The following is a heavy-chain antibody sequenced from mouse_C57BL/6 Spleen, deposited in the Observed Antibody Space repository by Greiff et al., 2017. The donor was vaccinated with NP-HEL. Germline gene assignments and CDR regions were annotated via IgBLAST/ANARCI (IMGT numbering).Heavy chain of an antibody. J-gene: IGHJ3*01. Sequence: QVQLQQSGAELVKPGASVKLSCKASGYTFTEYTIHWVKQRSGQGLEWIGWFYPGSGSIKYNEKFKDKATLTADKSSSTVSMALSRLTSEDSAVYVGARHEDGEYSNSWFAYWGEGTLVTVSA. CDR1: GYTFTEYT. D-gene: IGHD2-5*01. CDR2: FYPGSGSI. V-gene: IGHV1-62-2*01. CDR3: ARHEDGEYSNSWFAY.